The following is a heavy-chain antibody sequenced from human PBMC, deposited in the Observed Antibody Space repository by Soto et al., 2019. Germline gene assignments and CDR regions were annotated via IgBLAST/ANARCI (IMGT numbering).Heavy chain of an antibody. V-gene: IGHV1-69*01. Sequence: QVQLVQSGAEGKKPGSSVKVSCKASGVTCGSYVSSWVRQPLGQGLDLMGGIIPIFGTANYAQKFQGRVTITADESTSTAYMELSSRRSEDTAVYYCALRDGSGYYYKYWGQGTLVTVCS. CDR2: IIPIFGTA. D-gene: IGHD3-22*01. CDR3: ALRDGSGYYYKY. J-gene: IGHJ4*02. CDR1: GVTCGSYV.